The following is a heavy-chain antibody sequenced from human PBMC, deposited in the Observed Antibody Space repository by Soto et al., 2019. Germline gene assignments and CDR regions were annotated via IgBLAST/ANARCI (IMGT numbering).Heavy chain of an antibody. V-gene: IGHV4-59*01. CDR1: GRSISSYY. CDR3: ARDHPEVYYDSSCYYYYGMEV. J-gene: IGHJ6*02. D-gene: IGHD3-22*01. Sequence: SETLSLTCTVSGRSISSYYWSWIRQPPGKGLEWIGYIYYSGSTNYNPSLKSRVTISVDTSKNQFSLKLSSVTAADTAVYYCARDHPEVYYDSSCYYYYGMEVWGQGTPVTV. CDR2: IYYSGST.